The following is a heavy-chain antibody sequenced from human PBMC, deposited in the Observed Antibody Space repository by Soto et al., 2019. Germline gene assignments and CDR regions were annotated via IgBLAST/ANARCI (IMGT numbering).Heavy chain of an antibody. CDR1: GGTFSNYD. CDR3: ARRRSVLGPPGGQQALYYYYYGMDV. CDR2: IIPMFGAA. V-gene: IGHV1-69*01. Sequence: QVQLVQSGAEVKKPGSSVKVSCKASGGTFSNYDISWVRQATGQGLEWMGGIIPMFGAANYAQKFQGRVTITADESTSTAYMELSSLRSEDTAVYYCARRRSVLGPPGGQQALYYYYYGMDVWGQGTTVTVSS. J-gene: IGHJ6*02. D-gene: IGHD3-16*01.